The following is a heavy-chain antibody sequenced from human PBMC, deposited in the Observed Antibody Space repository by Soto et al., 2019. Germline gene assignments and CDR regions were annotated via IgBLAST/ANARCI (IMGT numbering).Heavy chain of an antibody. CDR2: ISGGGDLA. CDR3: AKYSGDFPVYNGLNV. Sequence: EVRLLESGGGLVQPGGSLRLSCAASGFPFDTSAMIWVRQAPGKGPECLSLISGGGDLAYYAESVKGRFTSSRDNSKNTLYLHMTFLRVDDTAVYYCAKYSGDFPVYNGLNVWGQGTTVTVSS. J-gene: IGHJ6*02. V-gene: IGHV3-23*01. D-gene: IGHD1-26*01. CDR1: GFPFDTSA.